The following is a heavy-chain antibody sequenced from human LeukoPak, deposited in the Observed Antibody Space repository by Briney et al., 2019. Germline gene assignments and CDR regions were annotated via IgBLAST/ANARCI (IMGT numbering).Heavy chain of an antibody. J-gene: IGHJ4*02. D-gene: IGHD2-21*02. CDR1: GDSIRTHY. V-gene: IGHV4-59*11. CDR3: ANTAASAYFDD. Sequence: SETLSLTCTVSGDSIRTHYWSWLRQPPGKGLEWIGYIYNTGSTAYNPSLKSRVTMSVDVSKNQFSLKLNSVTGADTAVYYCANTAASAYFDDWGQGTLVTVSS. CDR2: IYNTGST.